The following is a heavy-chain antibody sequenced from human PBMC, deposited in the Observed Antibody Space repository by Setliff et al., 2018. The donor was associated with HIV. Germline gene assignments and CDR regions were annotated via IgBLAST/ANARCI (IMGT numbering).Heavy chain of an antibody. CDR3: AAQGGFLDWFPLVH. J-gene: IGHJ4*02. D-gene: IGHD3-3*01. CDR2: ISSSSSYI. CDR1: GFTFSSYS. Sequence: GGSLRLSCAASGFTFSSYSMNWVRQAPGKGLEWVSSISSSSSYIYYADSVKGRFTISRDNAKNTLYLQMNSLRAEDTAVYYCAAQGGFLDWFPLVHWGQGTLVTVSS. V-gene: IGHV3-21*04.